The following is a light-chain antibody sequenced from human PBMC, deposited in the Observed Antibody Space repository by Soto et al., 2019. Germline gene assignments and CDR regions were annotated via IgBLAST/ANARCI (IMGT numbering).Light chain of an antibody. CDR3: QQYGSSPT. CDR1: QSVSRSY. J-gene: IGKJ4*01. CDR2: GAS. Sequence: EIVLTQSPGTLSLSPGERATLSCRASQSVSRSYLAWYQQKPGQAPRLLIYGASSRATGIPDRFSGSGSGTDFTLTISRLDPEDFAVYYCQQYGSSPTFGGGTKVEIK. V-gene: IGKV3-20*01.